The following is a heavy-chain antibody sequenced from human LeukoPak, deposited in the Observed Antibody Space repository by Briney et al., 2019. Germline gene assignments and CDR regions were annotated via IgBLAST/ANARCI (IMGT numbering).Heavy chain of an antibody. CDR2: IYYSGST. CDR3: ARSYNTYYYDSSGYYRLDY. V-gene: IGHV4-59*08. CDR1: GGSISSYY. Sequence: PSETLSLTCTVSGGSISSYYWSWIRQPPGKGLEWIGYIYYSGSTYYNPSLKSRVTISVDTSKNQFSLKLSSVTAADTAVYYCARSYNTYYYDSSGYYRLDYWGQGTLVTVSS. J-gene: IGHJ4*02. D-gene: IGHD3-22*01.